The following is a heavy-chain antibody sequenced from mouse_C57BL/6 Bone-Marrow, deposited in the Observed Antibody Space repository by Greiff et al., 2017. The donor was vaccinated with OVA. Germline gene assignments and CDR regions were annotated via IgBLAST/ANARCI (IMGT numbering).Heavy chain of an antibody. V-gene: IGHV1-72*01. CDR2: IDPNSGGT. J-gene: IGHJ2*01. D-gene: IGHD1-1*01. CDR1: GYTFTSYW. Sequence: QVQLQQPGAELVKPGASVKLSCKASGYTFTSYWMHWVKQRPGRGLEWIGRIDPNSGGTKYNEKFKSKATLTVDKPSSTAYMQLSSLTSEDSAVYDCARGHYYGSSSCDYWGKGTTLTVSS. CDR3: ARGHYYGSSSCDY.